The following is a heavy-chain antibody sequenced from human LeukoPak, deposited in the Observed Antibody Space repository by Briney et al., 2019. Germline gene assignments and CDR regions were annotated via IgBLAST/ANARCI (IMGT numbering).Heavy chain of an antibody. Sequence: GGSLGLSCAVSGFFFAGYGMTWLRQAPGKGLEWVSGIALNDDDTDYADSVRGRFTISRDNFQSSLYLQMSSLRAEDTAVHYCARLILTGVPTRGYFDSWGQGTLVTVSS. CDR3: ARLILTGVPTRGYFDS. CDR2: IALNDDDT. D-gene: IGHD3-9*01. J-gene: IGHJ4*02. V-gene: IGHV3-23*01. CDR1: GFFFAGYG.